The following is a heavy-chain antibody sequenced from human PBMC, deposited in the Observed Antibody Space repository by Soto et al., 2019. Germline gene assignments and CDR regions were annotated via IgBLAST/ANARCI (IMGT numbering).Heavy chain of an antibody. D-gene: IGHD1-26*01. Sequence: SETLSLTCTVSGTSISSSDYYWSWIRQPPGKGLEWITYIYYSGITYYNPSLKSRVTISVDTSKNQFSLKLSSVTAADTAVYYCASIDSGSYLPVYMDVWGQGTTVTVSS. CDR2: IYYSGIT. J-gene: IGHJ6*02. CDR3: ASIDSGSYLPVYMDV. V-gene: IGHV4-61*08. CDR1: GTSISSSDYY.